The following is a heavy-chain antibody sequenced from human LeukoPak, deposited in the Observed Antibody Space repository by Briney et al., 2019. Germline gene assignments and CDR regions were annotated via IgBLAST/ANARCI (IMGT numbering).Heavy chain of an antibody. CDR2: IYQSGTT. V-gene: IGHV4-4*02. CDR3: AREGLRWGFALDI. J-gene: IGHJ3*02. Sequence: SETLSLTCAVSGDSISTSNWWSWVRQPPGKGLEWIGEIYQSGTTNYTPSLKSRVTMSVDKSKNQFSLKLNSVTAADTAVYYCAREGLRWGFALDIWGQGTMVTVSS. CDR1: GDSISTSNW. D-gene: IGHD3-16*01.